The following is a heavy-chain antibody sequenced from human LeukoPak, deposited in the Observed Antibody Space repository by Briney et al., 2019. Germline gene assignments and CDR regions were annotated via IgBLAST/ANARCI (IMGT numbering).Heavy chain of an antibody. V-gene: IGHV3-30*04. CDR3: ARDYPLRYFDWLLSYYFDY. D-gene: IGHD3-9*01. CDR2: ISYDGSNK. Sequence: GGSLRLSCAASGFTFSSYAMHWVRQAPGKGLEGVAVISYDGSNKYYADSVKGRFTISRDNSKNTLYLQMNSLRAEDTAVYYCARDYPLRYFDWLLSYYFDYWGQGTLVTVSS. CDR1: GFTFSSYA. J-gene: IGHJ4*02.